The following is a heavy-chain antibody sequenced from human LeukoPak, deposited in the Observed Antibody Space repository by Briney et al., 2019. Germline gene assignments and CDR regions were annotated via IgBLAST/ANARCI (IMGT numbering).Heavy chain of an antibody. V-gene: IGHV1-24*01. CDR2: FDPEDGET. CDR1: GYTLTESS. D-gene: IGHD2-15*01. J-gene: IGHJ6*02. Sequence: VASVKVSCKVSGYTLTESSMHWVRQAPGKGLEWMGGFDPEDGETIYAQKFQGRVTMTEDTSTDTAYMELSSLRSEDTAVYYCATEGCSGGSCSQAYYYYGMDVWGQETTVTVSS. CDR3: ATEGCSGGSCSQAYYYYGMDV.